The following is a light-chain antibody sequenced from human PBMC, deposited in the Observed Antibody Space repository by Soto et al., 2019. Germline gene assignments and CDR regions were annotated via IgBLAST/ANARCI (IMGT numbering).Light chain of an antibody. CDR1: QSISTY. Sequence: DIQMTQSPSSLSASVGDRVTITFRASQSISTYLNWYQHKPGKAPNLLIYGSSSLQRGVPSRFSGSGSGTDFTLTISSLQPGDFATYYCQQSYNTPTTFGQGTKVDI. V-gene: IGKV1-39*01. CDR2: GSS. J-gene: IGKJ2*01. CDR3: QQSYNTPTT.